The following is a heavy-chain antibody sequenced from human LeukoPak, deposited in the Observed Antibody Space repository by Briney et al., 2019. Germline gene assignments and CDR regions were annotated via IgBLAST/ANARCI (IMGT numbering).Heavy chain of an antibody. D-gene: IGHD2-8*01. J-gene: IGHJ6*02. V-gene: IGHV1-8*01. CDR2: MNPNSGNT. CDR1: GYTFTSYD. CDR3: ARDIVLMVYAWSPYYYYGMDV. Sequence: ASVKVSCKASGYTFTSYDINWVRQATGQGLEWMGWMNPNSGNTGYAQKFQGRVTMTRNTSISTAYMELSSLRSEDTAVYYCARDIVLMVYAWSPYYYYGMDVWGQGTTVTVSS.